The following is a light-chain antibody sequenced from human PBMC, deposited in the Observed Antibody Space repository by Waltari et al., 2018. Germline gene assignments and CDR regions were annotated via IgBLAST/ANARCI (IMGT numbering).Light chain of an antibody. J-gene: IGLJ2*01. CDR2: DVS. CDR3: AAWDDSLSASL. Sequence: QSALTQPASVSGSPGQSITISCTGTSSNVGGYTYVSWYQQHPGKAPKLMIYDVSNRPSGVSNRFSGSKSGNTASLTISGLQAEDEADYYCAAWDDSLSASLFGGGTKVTVL. CDR1: SSNVGGYTY. V-gene: IGLV2-14*03.